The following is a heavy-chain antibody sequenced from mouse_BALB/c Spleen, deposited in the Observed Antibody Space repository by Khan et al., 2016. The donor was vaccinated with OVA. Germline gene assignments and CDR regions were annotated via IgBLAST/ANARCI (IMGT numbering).Heavy chain of an antibody. CDR2: ILPGSDSP. CDR1: GYTFSSYW. CDR3: SRQGVGYFSWFAY. Sequence: QVQLQQSGTELLKPGASVKISCKATGYTFSSYWIEWIKQRSGHGLEWIGEILPGSDSPNYNERFMGKATFTADTSSNTAYMQLSGQTSEDSAVYDRSRQGVGYFSWFAYWGQGTLVTVSA. D-gene: IGHD2-3*01. J-gene: IGHJ3*01. V-gene: IGHV1-9*01.